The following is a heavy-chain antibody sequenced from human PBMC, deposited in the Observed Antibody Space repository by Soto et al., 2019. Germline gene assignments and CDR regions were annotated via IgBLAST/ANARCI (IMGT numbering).Heavy chain of an antibody. J-gene: IGHJ5*02. CDR3: ARGQGGYSYPNWFDP. CDR1: GGSFSGYY. CDR2: INHSGST. D-gene: IGHD5-18*01. V-gene: IGHV4-34*01. Sequence: QVQLQQWGAGLLKPSETLSLTCAVYGGSFSGYYWSWIRQPPGKGLAWIGEINHSGSTNYNPSLKCRVTISVDTSKNQFSLKLSSVTAADTAVYYCARGQGGYSYPNWFDPWGQGTLVTVSS.